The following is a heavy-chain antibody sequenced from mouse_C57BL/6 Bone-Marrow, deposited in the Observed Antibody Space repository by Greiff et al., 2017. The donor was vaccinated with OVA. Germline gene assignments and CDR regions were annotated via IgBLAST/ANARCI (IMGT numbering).Heavy chain of an antibody. D-gene: IGHD3-2*02. CDR3: ARSLRQLRLLDY. CDR2: IYPGSGST. CDR1: GYTFTSYW. Sequence: QVQLQQSGAELVKPGASVKMSCKASGYTFTSYWITWVKQRPGQGLEWIGDIYPGSGSTNYNEKFKSKATLTVDTSSSTAYMQLSSLTSEDSAVYYCARSLRQLRLLDYWGQGTTLTVSS. J-gene: IGHJ2*01. V-gene: IGHV1-55*01.